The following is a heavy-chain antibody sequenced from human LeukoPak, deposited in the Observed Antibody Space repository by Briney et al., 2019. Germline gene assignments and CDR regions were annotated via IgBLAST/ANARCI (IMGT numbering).Heavy chain of an antibody. CDR2: ISYDGSNK. V-gene: IGHV3-30*04. CDR1: GFTFSSYA. Sequence: PGRSLRLSCAASGFTFSSYAMHWVRQAPGKGLEWVAVISYDGSNKYYADSVKGRFTISRDNSKNTLYLQMNSLRAEDTAVYYCARLGRTVITIYYMDVWGKGTTVTVSS. D-gene: IGHD3-3*01. CDR3: ARLGRTVITIYYMDV. J-gene: IGHJ6*03.